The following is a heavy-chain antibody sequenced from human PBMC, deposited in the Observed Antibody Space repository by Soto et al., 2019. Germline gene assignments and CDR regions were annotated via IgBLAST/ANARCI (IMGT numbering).Heavy chain of an antibody. J-gene: IGHJ3*02. D-gene: IGHD3-22*01. CDR3: ARERSPRSTLIVVDGSRRGAFDI. Sequence: QVQLVQSGAEVKKPGSSVKVSCKASGGTFSSYGISWVRQAPGQGLEWMGVIIPIVGTANYAQKFQGRVTITADKSTRTAYMELSSLRSEDTAVYYCARERSPRSTLIVVDGSRRGAFDIWGHVTMVTVSS. CDR1: GGTFSSYG. V-gene: IGHV1-69*06. CDR2: IIPIVGTA.